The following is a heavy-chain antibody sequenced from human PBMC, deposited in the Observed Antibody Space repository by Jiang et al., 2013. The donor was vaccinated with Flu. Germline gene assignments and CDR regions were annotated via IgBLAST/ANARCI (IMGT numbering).Heavy chain of an antibody. Sequence: GAEVKKPGASVKVSCKASGYTFTGYYMHWVRQAPGQGLEWMGWINPNSGGTNYAQKFQGRVTMTRDTSISTAYMELSRLRSDDTAVYYCARDRYCTRGGSCVWFDPWGQGTLVTVSS. J-gene: IGHJ5*02. CDR2: INPNSGGT. CDR3: ARDRYCTRGGSCVWFDP. CDR1: GYTFTGYY. V-gene: IGHV1-2*02. D-gene: IGHD2-15*01.